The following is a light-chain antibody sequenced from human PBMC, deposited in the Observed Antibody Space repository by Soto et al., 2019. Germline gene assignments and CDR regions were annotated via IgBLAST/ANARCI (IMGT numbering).Light chain of an antibody. CDR1: EGIRNY. Sequence: DIQMTQSPSSLSASAGDRVTITCRASEGIRNYLAWYQQKAGKAPKLLIYAASTLQSGVTYRFSGSGSGTDFTLTISSLQPEDVATYYCQKYDRAPRTFGQGTKVEIK. J-gene: IGKJ1*01. V-gene: IGKV1-27*01. CDR2: AAS. CDR3: QKYDRAPRT.